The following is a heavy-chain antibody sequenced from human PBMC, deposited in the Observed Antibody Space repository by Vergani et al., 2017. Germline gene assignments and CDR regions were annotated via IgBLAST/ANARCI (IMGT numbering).Heavy chain of an antibody. CDR1: GFPFHDFG. V-gene: IGHV3-49*04. D-gene: IGHD5-18*01. CDR3: TRGYKYGYD. J-gene: IGHJ4*02. Sequence: EVKLVESGGGLVQPGQSLRLACITSGFPFHDFGINWVRQALGKGLEWISLIRTSENGGTSHYAASVAGRFSISRDDSKSVAYLQMDGLKTDDTATYYCTRGYKYGYDWGQGTLVTVSS. CDR2: IRTSENGGTS.